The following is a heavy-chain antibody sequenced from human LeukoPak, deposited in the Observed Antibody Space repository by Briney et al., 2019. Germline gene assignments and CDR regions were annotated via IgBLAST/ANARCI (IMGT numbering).Heavy chain of an antibody. CDR3: TRNIVVVPAAFDAFDI. D-gene: IGHD2-2*01. Sequence: PGGSLKLSCAASWFTFSGSAMHWVRQASGKGLEWVGRIRSKANSYATAYAASVKGRFTISRDDSKNTAYLQMNSLKTEDTAVYYCTRNIVVVPAAFDAFDIWGQGTMVTVSS. CDR1: WFTFSGSA. J-gene: IGHJ3*02. CDR2: IRSKANSYAT. V-gene: IGHV3-73*01.